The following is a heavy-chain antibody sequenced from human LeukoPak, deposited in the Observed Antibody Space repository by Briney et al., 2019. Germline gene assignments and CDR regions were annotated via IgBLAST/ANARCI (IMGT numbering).Heavy chain of an antibody. J-gene: IGHJ4*02. D-gene: IGHD6-19*01. CDR3: ASGGYQWVIRDYHLCPN. Sequence: TSETLSLPHTLSRVYLNIITDHDPWIRQPPGKGLEWIGTIYYSGGTYYSPSLKSRVTISEDTSKNQLSQKLSSVTAADTAVYYCASGGYQWVIRDYHLCPNWGQGTLVTVSS. CDR1: RVYLNIITDH. V-gene: IGHV4-39*01. CDR2: IYYSGGT.